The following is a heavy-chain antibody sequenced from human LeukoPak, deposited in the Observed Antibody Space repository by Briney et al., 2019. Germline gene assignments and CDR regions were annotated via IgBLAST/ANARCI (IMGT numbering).Heavy chain of an antibody. D-gene: IGHD6-19*01. Sequence: GGSLRLSCAASGFTFSSYSMNWVRQATGKGLEWVSYISSSSSSIYYADSVKGRFTISRDNAKKSLYLQMNSLRHEDTAVYYCARARLTVSDGFDYWGQGTLVTVSS. V-gene: IGHV3-48*02. CDR2: ISSSSSSI. J-gene: IGHJ4*02. CDR1: GFTFSSYS. CDR3: ARARLTVSDGFDY.